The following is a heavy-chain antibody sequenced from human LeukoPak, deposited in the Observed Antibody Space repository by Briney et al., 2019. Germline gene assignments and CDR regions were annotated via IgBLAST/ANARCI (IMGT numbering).Heavy chain of an antibody. Sequence: SETLSLTCAVSGYSISSGYYWGWIRQPPGKGLEWIGSIYHSGSTYYNPSLKSRVTISVDTSKNQLSLKLSSVTAADTAVYYCARHLGSGWYGAFDIWGQGTMVTVSS. V-gene: IGHV4-38-2*01. CDR1: GYSISSGYY. J-gene: IGHJ3*02. D-gene: IGHD6-19*01. CDR2: IYHSGST. CDR3: ARHLGSGWYGAFDI.